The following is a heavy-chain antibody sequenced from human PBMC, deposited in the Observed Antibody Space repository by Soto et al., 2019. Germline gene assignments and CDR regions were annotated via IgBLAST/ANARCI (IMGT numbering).Heavy chain of an antibody. J-gene: IGHJ3*02. D-gene: IGHD3-9*01. CDR1: GGTFSNYG. CDR2: IIPVSGAT. CDR3: AIASVRTGTFNS. V-gene: IGHV1-69*15. Sequence: QVQLVQSEAEVRKPGSSVKVSCKASGGTFSNYGINWVRQAPGQGLEWMGRIIPVSGATDHAQKFQGRVTTTADESTSTAYMELSSLTSEDTAVFYCAIASVRTGTFNSWGQGTMVTVSS.